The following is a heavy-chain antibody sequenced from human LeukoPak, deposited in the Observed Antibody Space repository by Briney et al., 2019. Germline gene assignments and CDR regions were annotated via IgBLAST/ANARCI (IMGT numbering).Heavy chain of an antibody. Sequence: ETLRLSCAASGFTFSNSGMSWVRQPPGKGLEWIGEINHSGSTNYNPSLKSRVTISVDTSKNQFSLKLSSVTAADTAVYYCANTYYDFWSGSSFFDYWGQGTLVTVSS. J-gene: IGHJ4*02. D-gene: IGHD3-3*01. V-gene: IGHV4-34*08. CDR2: INHSGST. CDR1: GFTFSNSG. CDR3: ANTYYDFWSGSSFFDY.